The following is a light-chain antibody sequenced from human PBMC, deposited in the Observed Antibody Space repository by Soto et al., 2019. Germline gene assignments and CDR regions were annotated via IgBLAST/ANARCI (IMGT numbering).Light chain of an antibody. CDR3: CSYAGTRTSWV. V-gene: IGLV2-23*01. CDR2: EGT. Sequence: QSVLTQPASVSGFLGQSITMSCTGSSSDVGTFNLVSWFQQHPGKAPKLLIFEGTKRPSGVSDRFSGSKSGNTASLTISGLQAEDEADYHCCSYAGTRTSWVFGTGTKVT. J-gene: IGLJ1*01. CDR1: SSDVGTFNL.